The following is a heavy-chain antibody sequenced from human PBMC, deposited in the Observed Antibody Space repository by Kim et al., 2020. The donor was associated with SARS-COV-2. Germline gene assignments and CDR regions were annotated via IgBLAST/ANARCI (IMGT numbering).Heavy chain of an antibody. CDR1: GFMFSVHG. CDR3: AELFTCGLYADS. Sequence: GGSLRLSCAASGFMFSVHGMEWVRQAPGKGLEWVAAISSDGFDKYYVDSVKGRFTIFSDNSRYMLYLQLDGLTPEDTAVYYCAELFTCGLYADSWGQGT. D-gene: IGHD6-19*01. J-gene: IGHJ5*01. CDR2: ISSDGFDK. V-gene: IGHV3-30*03.